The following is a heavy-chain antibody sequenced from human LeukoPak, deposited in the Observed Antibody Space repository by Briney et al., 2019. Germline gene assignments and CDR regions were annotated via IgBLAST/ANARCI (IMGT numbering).Heavy chain of an antibody. J-gene: IGHJ4*02. CDR2: IKSKTDGGTT. V-gene: IGHV3-15*01. D-gene: IGHD3-9*01. CDR3: TTVGLILTGYYSFDY. CDR1: GFTFSNAW. Sequence: GGSLRLSCAASGFTFSNAWMSWVRQAPGKGLEWFGRIKSKTDGGTTDYAAPVKGRYTISRDDSKNTLYLQMSSLKTEDTAVYYCTTVGLILTGYYSFDYWGQGTLVTVSS.